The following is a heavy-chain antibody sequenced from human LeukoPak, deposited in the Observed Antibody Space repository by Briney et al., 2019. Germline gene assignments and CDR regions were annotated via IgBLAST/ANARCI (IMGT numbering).Heavy chain of an antibody. Sequence: RASVKVSCKVSGYTLTELSMHWVRQAPGKGLEWMGGFDPEDGETIYAQKFQGRVTMTEDTSTDTAYMELSSLRSEDTAVYYCATALRDSSGYYCYFDYWGQGTLVTVSS. V-gene: IGHV1-24*01. CDR1: GYTLTELS. CDR3: ATALRDSSGYYCYFDY. D-gene: IGHD3-22*01. J-gene: IGHJ4*02. CDR2: FDPEDGET.